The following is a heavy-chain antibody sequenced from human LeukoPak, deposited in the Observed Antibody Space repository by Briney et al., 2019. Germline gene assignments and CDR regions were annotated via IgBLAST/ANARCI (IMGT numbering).Heavy chain of an antibody. CDR3: ARDLDYYGSGSYLPDYYYGMDV. J-gene: IGHJ6*02. V-gene: IGHV3-11*01. Sequence: SGGSLRLSCAASGFTFSDYYMSWIRQAPGKGLEWVSYISSSGSTIYYADSVKGRFTISRDNAKNSLYLQMNSLRAEDTAVYYCARDLDYYGSGSYLPDYYYGMDVWGQGTTVTVSS. CDR1: GFTFSDYY. D-gene: IGHD3-10*01. CDR2: ISSSGSTI.